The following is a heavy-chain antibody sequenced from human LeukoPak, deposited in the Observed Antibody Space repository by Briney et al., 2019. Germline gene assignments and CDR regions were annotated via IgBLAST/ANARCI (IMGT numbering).Heavy chain of an antibody. CDR1: GGSVSSYY. D-gene: IGHD1-14*01. Sequence: KTSETLSLTCSLSGGSVSSYYWSWIRQSPGKGLEWIVYIHKRGRTNYHPSLKSRVSGFVDTHKKQDSQRLSFVTAEDTAVYYCARHGTISSESYFDYWGQGALVTVSS. J-gene: IGHJ4*02. CDR2: IHKRGRT. V-gene: IGHV4-59*08. CDR3: ARHGTISSESYFDY.